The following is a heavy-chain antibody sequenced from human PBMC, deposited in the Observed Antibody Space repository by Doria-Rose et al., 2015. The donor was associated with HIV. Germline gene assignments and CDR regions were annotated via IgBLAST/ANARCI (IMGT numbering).Heavy chain of an antibody. V-gene: IGHV3-9*01. CDR1: GFSFESYA. CDR2: ISWNSGAK. J-gene: IGHJ6*03. CDR3: AKATSIGPKYYVYMDV. Sequence: VQLVQSGGGLVQPGRSLRLSCVGSGFSFESYAMHWVRPAPGKGLEWVAGISWNSGAKGNADSVEGRFTISRDNAKKTVELEMRRLRPEDTACYYCAKATSIGPKYYVYMDVWGKGTSDTV. D-gene: IGHD3-16*01.